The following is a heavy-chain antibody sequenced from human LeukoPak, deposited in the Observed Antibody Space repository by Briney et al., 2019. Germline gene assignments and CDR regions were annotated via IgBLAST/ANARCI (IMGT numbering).Heavy chain of an antibody. Sequence: SETLSLTCTVSGGSISSYYWSWIRQPPGKGLEWIGYIYYSGSNNYNPSLKSRVTISVDTSKNQFSLRLSSVTAADTAVYYCARVTGYMIEDYFDYWGQGTLVTVSS. CDR2: IYYSGSN. D-gene: IGHD3-22*01. CDR1: GGSISSYY. CDR3: ARVTGYMIEDYFDY. J-gene: IGHJ4*02. V-gene: IGHV4-59*01.